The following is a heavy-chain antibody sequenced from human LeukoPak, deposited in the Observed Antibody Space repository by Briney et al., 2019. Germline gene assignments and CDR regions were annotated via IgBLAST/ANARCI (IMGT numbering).Heavy chain of an antibody. V-gene: IGHV3-48*04. Sequence: GGSLRLSCAASGFPFGSHAMKWVRQAPGKGLEWVSYITNSGTTIYYADSVKGRFTISRDNAKNSLYLQMNSLRAEDTAVYYCARPRTANGYSTGWSSWGQGTLVTVSS. D-gene: IGHD6-19*01. CDR1: GFPFGSHA. CDR2: ITNSGTTI. J-gene: IGHJ4*02. CDR3: ARPRTANGYSTGWSS.